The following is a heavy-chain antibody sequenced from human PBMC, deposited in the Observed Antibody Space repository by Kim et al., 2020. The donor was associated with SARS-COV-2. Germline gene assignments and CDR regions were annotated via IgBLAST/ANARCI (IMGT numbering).Heavy chain of an antibody. Sequence: GSLRLSCAVSGFTFSNYWMSWVRQAPGKGLEWVANIKQHGNEKHYVDSVKGRFTISGDNAKKSLYLQMNSLRAEDTAVYYCARYNSRNYGMDVWGQGTTVTVSS. D-gene: IGHD6-13*01. J-gene: IGHJ6*02. V-gene: IGHV3-7*03. CDR3: ARYNSRNYGMDV. CDR2: IKQHGNEK. CDR1: GFTFSNYW.